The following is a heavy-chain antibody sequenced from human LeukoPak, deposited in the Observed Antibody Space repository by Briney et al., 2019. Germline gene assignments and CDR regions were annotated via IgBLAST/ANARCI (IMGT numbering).Heavy chain of an antibody. V-gene: IGHV3-21*01. D-gene: IGHD5-18*01. CDR3: ARERGYSYGYSDY. Sequence: GGSLRLSCAASGFTFSGYGMNWVRQAPGKGLEWVSSISSTSSSTYYADSMSGGFTISRDNASHSMYMQMTILRAECTVVYYCARERGYSYGYSDYWGQGTLVTVSS. J-gene: IGHJ4*02. CDR1: GFTFSGYG. CDR2: ISSTSSST.